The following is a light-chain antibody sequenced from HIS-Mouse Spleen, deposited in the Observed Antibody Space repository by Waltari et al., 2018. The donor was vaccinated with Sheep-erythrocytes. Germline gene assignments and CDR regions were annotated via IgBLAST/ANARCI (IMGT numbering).Light chain of an antibody. CDR1: QDISNY. CDR3: LQHNSYPRT. J-gene: IGKJ1*01. Sequence: DIQMTQSPSSLSASVGDRVTITCQASQDISNYLNWYQQTPGKAPKRLIYAASRLQSGVPSRFSGSGSVTEFTLTISSLQPEDFATYYCLQHNSYPRTFGQGTNVEIK. V-gene: IGKV1-17*01. CDR2: AAS.